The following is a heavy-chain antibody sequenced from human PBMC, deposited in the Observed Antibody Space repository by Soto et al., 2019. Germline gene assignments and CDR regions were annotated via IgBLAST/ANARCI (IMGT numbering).Heavy chain of an antibody. D-gene: IGHD2-15*01. V-gene: IGHV4-59*01. CDR2: MYYSGST. J-gene: IGHJ3*01. CDR1: GGSISSYY. Sequence: PSETLSLTCTVSGGSISSYYWNWIRQSPGKGLEWIGYMYYSGSTKYNPSLKSRVTISVDTSKNQFSLNLRSVTAADTAVYYCARGTVLVVAANKYTDALAFWGQGTMVTVSS. CDR3: ARGTVLVVAANKYTDALAF.